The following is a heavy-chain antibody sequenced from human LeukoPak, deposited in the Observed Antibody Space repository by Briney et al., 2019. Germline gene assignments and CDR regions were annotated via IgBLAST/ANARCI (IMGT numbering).Heavy chain of an antibody. CDR3: ARGGWAYRYFDL. CDR1: GFTFSSYA. Sequence: PGGSLRLSCAASGFTFSSYAVHWVRQAPGKGLEYVSAISSNGGSTYYANSVKGRFTISRDNSKNTLYLQMGSLRAEDMAVYYCARGGWAYRYFDLWGRGTLVTVSS. J-gene: IGHJ2*01. CDR2: ISSNGGST. V-gene: IGHV3-64*01. D-gene: IGHD6-19*01.